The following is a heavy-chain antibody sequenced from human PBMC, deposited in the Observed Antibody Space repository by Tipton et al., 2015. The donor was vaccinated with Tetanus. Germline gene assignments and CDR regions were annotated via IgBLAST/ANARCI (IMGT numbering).Heavy chain of an antibody. D-gene: IGHD5-18*01. V-gene: IGHV3-33*03. CDR1: GFIFSSYG. J-gene: IGHJ1*01. CDR3: ATLDTAMFKGAH. CDR2: SWYDGTDT. Sequence: SLRLSCAASGFIFSSYGIHWVRQAPGKGLEWVAVSWYDGTDTYYADAVKGRFTISRDNAKNSMYLQMNSLRVGDTAVYYCATLDTAMFKGAHWGPGTLVTVSS.